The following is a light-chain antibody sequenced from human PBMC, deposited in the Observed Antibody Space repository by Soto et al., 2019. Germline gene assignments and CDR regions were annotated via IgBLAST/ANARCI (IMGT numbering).Light chain of an antibody. CDR2: DDS. J-gene: IGLJ3*02. CDR3: QVWDSSSDHRV. CDR1: NIGSKS. V-gene: IGLV3-21*02. Sequence: SYELTQPPSVSVAPGQTATITCAGNNIGSKSVHWYQQRPGQAPVLVVHDDSDRPSGIPERFSGSNSGNTATLTISRVEAGDEADYSCQVWDSSSDHRVFGGGTKVTVL.